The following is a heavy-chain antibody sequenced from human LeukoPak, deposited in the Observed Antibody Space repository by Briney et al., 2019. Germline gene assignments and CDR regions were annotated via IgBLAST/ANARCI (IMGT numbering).Heavy chain of an antibody. Sequence: SETLSLTCAVYGGSFSGYYWSWIRQPPGKGLEWIGEINHSGSTNYNPSLKSRVTISVDTSKNQFSLKLSSVTAADTAVYYCARDAMGPGWFDPWGQGTLVTVSS. V-gene: IGHV4-34*01. CDR3: ARDAMGPGWFDP. J-gene: IGHJ5*02. CDR1: GGSFSGYY. CDR2: INHSGST. D-gene: IGHD2-2*01.